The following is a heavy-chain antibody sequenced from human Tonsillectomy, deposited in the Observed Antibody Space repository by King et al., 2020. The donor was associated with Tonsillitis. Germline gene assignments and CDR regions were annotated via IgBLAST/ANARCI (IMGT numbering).Heavy chain of an antibody. Sequence: QLQESGPGLVKPSETLSLTCTVSGGSVSSGSYYWSWIRQPPVEGLEWIGYIYYSGSTNYNPSLKSRVTISVDTSKNQFSLNLSSVTAADTAVYYCARDLYSSGDFYFDYWGLGTMVTVSS. CDR1: GGSVSSGSYY. CDR2: IYYSGST. J-gene: IGHJ4*02. V-gene: IGHV4-61*01. D-gene: IGHD6-19*01. CDR3: ARDLYSSGDFYFDY.